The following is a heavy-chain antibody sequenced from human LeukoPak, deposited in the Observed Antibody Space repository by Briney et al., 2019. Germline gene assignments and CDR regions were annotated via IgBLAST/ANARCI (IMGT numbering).Heavy chain of an antibody. D-gene: IGHD6-19*01. CDR3: AGCHLSSGWLRMDV. J-gene: IGHJ6*02. CDR1: GGSISSYY. V-gene: IGHV4-59*01. Sequence: SETLSLTFTVSGGSISSYYWSWIRQPPGKGLEWIGYIYYSGSTNYNPSLKSRVTISVDTSKNQFSLKLSSVTAADTAVYYCAGCHLSSGWLRMDVWGQGTTVTVSS. CDR2: IYYSGST.